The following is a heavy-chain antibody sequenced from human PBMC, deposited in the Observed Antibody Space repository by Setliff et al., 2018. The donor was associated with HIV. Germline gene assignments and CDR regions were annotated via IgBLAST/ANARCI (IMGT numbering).Heavy chain of an antibody. Sequence: HPGGSLRLSCAASGFIFSNYWMSWVRQAPGKGLEWVANIRQDGSEKYYVDSVRGRFTISRDNAENSLYLRMNSLRAEDTAVYYCARTSTTTGTTLNWFDPWGQGTLVTVSS. J-gene: IGHJ5*02. V-gene: IGHV3-7*03. CDR1: GFIFSNYW. D-gene: IGHD1-1*01. CDR2: IRQDGSEK. CDR3: ARTSTTTGTTLNWFDP.